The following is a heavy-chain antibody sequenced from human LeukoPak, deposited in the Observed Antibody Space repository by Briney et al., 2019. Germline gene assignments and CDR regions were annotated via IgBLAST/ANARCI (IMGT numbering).Heavy chain of an antibody. CDR1: GFTFSTYA. V-gene: IGHV3-23*01. J-gene: IGHJ4*02. Sequence: GGSLRLSCAASGFTFSTYAMNWVRQAPGKGLEWVSAISGSGSSTYYADSVKGRFTISRDNYKNTLYLQMNSLRAEDTAVYYCAKQTPPYGDYDYWGQGTLVTVSS. CDR2: ISGSGSST. D-gene: IGHD4-17*01. CDR3: AKQTPPYGDYDY.